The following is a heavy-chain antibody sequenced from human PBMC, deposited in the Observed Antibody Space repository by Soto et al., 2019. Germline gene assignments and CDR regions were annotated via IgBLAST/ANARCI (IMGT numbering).Heavy chain of an antibody. CDR2: IKRDGSTT. V-gene: IGHV3-74*01. J-gene: IGHJ6*03. Sequence: EVQLVESGGGLVQPGGSLRLSCAASGFTFSDYWMHWVRQAPGKGLEGVSRIKRDGSTTNYADSVKGRFTISRDNAKNTLYLEMNSLRVEDTADYYCARGAINYYYEDVWCKGTTVTVSS. CDR3: ARGAINYYYEDV. CDR1: GFTFSDYW.